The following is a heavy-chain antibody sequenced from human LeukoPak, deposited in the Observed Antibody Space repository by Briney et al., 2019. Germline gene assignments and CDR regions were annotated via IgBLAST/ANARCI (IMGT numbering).Heavy chain of an antibody. CDR1: GYTFTSNT. CDR3: ARGWRTTVPHYYYYGMDV. J-gene: IGHJ6*02. Sequence: ASVKVSCKASGYTFTSNTMNWVRQAPGQGLEWMGWINTNTGNPTYAQGFTGRFGFSLDTSVSTAYLQISSLKAEDTAVYYCARGWRTTVPHYYYYGMDVWGQGTTVTVSS. V-gene: IGHV7-4-1*02. D-gene: IGHD4-17*01. CDR2: INTNTGNP.